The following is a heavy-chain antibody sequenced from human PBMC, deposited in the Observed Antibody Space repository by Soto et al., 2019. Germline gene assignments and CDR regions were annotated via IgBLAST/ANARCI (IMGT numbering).Heavy chain of an antibody. D-gene: IGHD3-3*01. CDR1: GGTFSSYA. CDR2: IIPIFGTA. J-gene: IGHJ6*02. Sequence: QVQLVQSGAEVKKPGSSVKVSCKASGGTFSSYAISWVRQAPGQGLEWMGGIIPIFGTANYAQKFQGRVTITAXXCXSXXYIELSSLRSEDTAVYYCPRGSLEWLSSYYYGMDVWGQGTTVTVSS. V-gene: IGHV1-69*12. CDR3: PRGSLEWLSSYYYGMDV.